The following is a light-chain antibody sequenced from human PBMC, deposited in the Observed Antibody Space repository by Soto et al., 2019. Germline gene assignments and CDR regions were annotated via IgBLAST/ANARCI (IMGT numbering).Light chain of an antibody. CDR3: RQYGSSPVT. V-gene: IGKV3-20*01. J-gene: IGKJ5*01. CDR2: RAS. Sequence: VVWTRSGATLSLSPGEKATLXCRASQSVSGTYLAWYQQGPGPAPRLLXYRASSRAHGSPDRFSGSGSVTDFTRTISRLEHEHFAVFYGRQYGSSPVTSGQGTPLEIK. CDR1: QSVSGTY.